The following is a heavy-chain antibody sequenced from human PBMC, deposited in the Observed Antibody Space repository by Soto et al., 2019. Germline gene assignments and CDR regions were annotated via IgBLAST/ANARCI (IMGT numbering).Heavy chain of an antibody. CDR2: IYPGDSDT. CDR3: ARWEGRGYSYGYSHYYGMDV. J-gene: IGHJ6*02. Sequence: EVQLVQSGAEVKKPGESLKISCKGSGYSFTSYWIGWVRQMPGKGLEWMGIIYPGDSDTRYSPSFQGQVTISADKSISTAYLQWSSLKASDTAMYYCARWEGRGYSYGYSHYYGMDVWGQGTTVTVSS. CDR1: GYSFTSYW. V-gene: IGHV5-51*01. D-gene: IGHD5-18*01.